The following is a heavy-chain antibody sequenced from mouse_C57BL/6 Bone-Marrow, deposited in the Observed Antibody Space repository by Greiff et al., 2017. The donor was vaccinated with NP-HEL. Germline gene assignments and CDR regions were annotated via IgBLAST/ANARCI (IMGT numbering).Heavy chain of an antibody. CDR3: TSYGSRPYYYDV. CDR2: IDPENGDT. V-gene: IGHV14-4*01. CDR1: GFNIKDDY. D-gene: IGHD1-1*01. Sequence: EVQLKESGAELVRPGASVKLSCTASGFNIKDDYMHWVKQRPEQGLEWIGWIDPENGDTEYASKFQGKATITADTSSNTAYRQLRSLASEDNAVYKCTSYGSRPYYYDVWGTGTTVTVSA. J-gene: IGHJ1*03.